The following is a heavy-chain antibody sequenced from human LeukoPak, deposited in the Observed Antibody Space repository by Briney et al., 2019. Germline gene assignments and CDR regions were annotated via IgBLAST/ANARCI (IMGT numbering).Heavy chain of an antibody. CDR2: ISGSGRST. CDR3: AKDDSGWHPLGLDN. CDR1: GFTFSDHY. V-gene: IGHV3-23*01. D-gene: IGHD6-19*01. Sequence: GGSLRLSCATSGFTFSDHYMNWVRQAPGKGLEWVSGISGSGRSTYYADSVKGRFTISRHSSKNTLYLQMNSLRAEDTAVYYCAKDDSGWHPLGLDNWGQGTLVTVSS. J-gene: IGHJ4*02.